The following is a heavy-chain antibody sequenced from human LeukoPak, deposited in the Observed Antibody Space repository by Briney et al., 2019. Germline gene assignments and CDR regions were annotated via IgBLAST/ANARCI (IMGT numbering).Heavy chain of an antibody. CDR1: GYSISSGYY. J-gene: IGHJ5*02. CDR3: ASAVVYPNWFDP. D-gene: IGHD2-8*02. Sequence: SETLSLTCTVSGYSISSGYYWGWIRQPPGKGLEWIGSIYHSGSTYYNPSLKSRVTISVDTSKNQFSLKLSSVTAADTAVYYCASAVVYPNWFDPWGQGTLVTVSS. V-gene: IGHV4-38-2*02. CDR2: IYHSGST.